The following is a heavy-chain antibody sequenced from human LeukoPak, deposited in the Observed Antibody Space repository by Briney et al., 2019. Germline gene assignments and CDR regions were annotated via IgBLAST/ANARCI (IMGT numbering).Heavy chain of an antibody. CDR3: AREIYSYGYRGYFDY. CDR1: GFTFSSYE. J-gene: IGHJ4*02. Sequence: GGSLRLSCAASGFTFSSYEMNWVRQAPGKGLEWVSYISSSGSTIYYADSVKGRFTISRDNAKNSLYLQMNSLRAEDTAVYYCAREIYSYGYRGYFDYWGQGTLVTVSS. V-gene: IGHV3-48*03. D-gene: IGHD5-18*01. CDR2: ISSSGSTI.